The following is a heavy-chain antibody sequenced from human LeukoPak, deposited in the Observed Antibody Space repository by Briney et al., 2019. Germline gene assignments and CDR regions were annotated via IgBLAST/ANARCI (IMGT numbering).Heavy chain of an antibody. Sequence: PGGSLRLSCAASGFTFSNYLMHWVRQAPGKGLVWVSRISGDGSTTTYADSVKGRFTSSRDNAKNTLYLQMNSLGVEDTAVYYCAREVVGMAFDCSGQGTLATVSS. CDR2: ISGDGSTT. CDR3: AREVVGMAFDC. D-gene: IGHD1-26*01. V-gene: IGHV3-74*01. J-gene: IGHJ4*02. CDR1: GFTFSNYL.